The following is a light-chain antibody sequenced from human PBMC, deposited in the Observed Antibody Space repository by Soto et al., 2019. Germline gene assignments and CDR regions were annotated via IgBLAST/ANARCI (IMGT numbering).Light chain of an antibody. J-gene: IGLJ1*01. CDR3: SSYAGSSNV. CDR1: SSDVGGYNY. V-gene: IGLV2-8*01. CDR2: EVN. Sequence: QSALTQPPSAAVSPGQSVSISCTLTSSDVGGYNYVSWYQQHPGKAPKLMIYEVNKRPSGVPDRFSGSKSGNTASLTVSGLQAEDEADYYCSSYAGSSNVFGTGTKVTVL.